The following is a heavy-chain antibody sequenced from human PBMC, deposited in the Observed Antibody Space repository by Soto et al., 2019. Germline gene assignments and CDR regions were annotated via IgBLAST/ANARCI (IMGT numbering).Heavy chain of an antibody. CDR2: LYYSGTT. CDR3: ATSPPTDPLLGTPRDWFDP. Sequence: SETLSLTCSVSGGSISSNSYYWTWIRQPPGKGLEWIGTLYYSGTTYSTASLKSRVIISVDTSKNQFSLKLTSVAAADTAVYHCATSPPTDPLLGTPRDWFDPWGQGTLVTVSS. CDR1: GGSISSNSYY. J-gene: IGHJ5*02. V-gene: IGHV4-39*01. D-gene: IGHD1-1*01.